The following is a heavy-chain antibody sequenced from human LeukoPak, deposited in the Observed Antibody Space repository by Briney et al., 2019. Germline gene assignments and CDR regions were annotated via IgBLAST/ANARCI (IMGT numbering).Heavy chain of an antibody. Sequence: GGSLRLSCAASGFTFSSYAMSWVRQAPGKGLEWVSAISGSGGSTYYAGSVKGRFTISRDNSKNTLYLQMNSLRAEDTAVYYCAKALIYCTNGVCYKYYYYMDVWGKGTTVTVSS. CDR3: AKALIYCTNGVCYKYYYYMDV. D-gene: IGHD2-8*01. CDR1: GFTFSSYA. J-gene: IGHJ6*03. V-gene: IGHV3-23*01. CDR2: ISGSGGST.